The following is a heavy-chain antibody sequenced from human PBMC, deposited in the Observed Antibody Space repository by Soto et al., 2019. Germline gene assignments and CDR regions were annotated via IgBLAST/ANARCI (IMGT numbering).Heavy chain of an antibody. V-gene: IGHV3-30-3*01. J-gene: IGHJ4*02. Sequence: GGSLRLSCATSGFTFNTFAMHWVRQAPGKGLEWLAVISYDGSHKYYADSVKGRIIISRDNSKNTLYLQMKALRGEDTAVYYCARDRADGLRSFDWLCLDYCVQGTLVTVSS. CDR1: GFTFNTFA. D-gene: IGHD3-9*01. CDR3: ARDRADGLRSFDWLCLDY. CDR2: ISYDGSHK.